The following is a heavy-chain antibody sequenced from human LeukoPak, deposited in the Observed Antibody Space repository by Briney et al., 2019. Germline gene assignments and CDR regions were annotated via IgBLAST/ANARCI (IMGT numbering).Heavy chain of an antibody. CDR3: ARTGAGITGTKNWLDP. Sequence: GGSLRLSCAASGFTFSSYSMNWVRQAPGKGLEWVSSISSSSSYIYYADSVKGRFTISRDNAKNSLYLQMNSLRAEDTAVYYCARTGAGITGTKNWLDPWGQGTLVTVSS. CDR1: GFTFSSYS. J-gene: IGHJ5*02. V-gene: IGHV3-21*01. D-gene: IGHD1-20*01. CDR2: ISSSSSYI.